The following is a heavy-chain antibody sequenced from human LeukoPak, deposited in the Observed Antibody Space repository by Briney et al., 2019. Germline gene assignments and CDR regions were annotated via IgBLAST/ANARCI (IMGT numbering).Heavy chain of an antibody. Sequence: GASVKVSCKASGGTFRIYAISWVRQAPGQGLEWMGRIIPIFGTANYAQKFQGRVTITTDESTSTAYMELSSLRSEDTAVYYCARGYYGSGSSFDYWGQGTLVTVSS. D-gene: IGHD3-10*01. J-gene: IGHJ4*02. CDR3: ARGYYGSGSSFDY. V-gene: IGHV1-69*05. CDR2: IIPIFGTA. CDR1: GGTFRIYA.